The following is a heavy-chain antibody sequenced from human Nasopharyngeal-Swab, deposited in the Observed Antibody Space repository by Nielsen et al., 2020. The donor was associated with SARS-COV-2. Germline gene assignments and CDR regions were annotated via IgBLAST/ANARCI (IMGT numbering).Heavy chain of an antibody. D-gene: IGHD5-12*01. CDR2: VNHSGSP. CDR1: GEPSSGYY. CDR3: ARTQWLRLDY. J-gene: IGHJ4*02. V-gene: IGHV4-34*01. Sequence: SETLSLTCAIYGEPSSGYYWTWIRQPPGKGLEWIGEVNHSGSPSYNPSLKSRVTISLDTSKNHFSLSLTSVTAADTAVYYCARTQWLRLDYWGQGSLVTVSS.